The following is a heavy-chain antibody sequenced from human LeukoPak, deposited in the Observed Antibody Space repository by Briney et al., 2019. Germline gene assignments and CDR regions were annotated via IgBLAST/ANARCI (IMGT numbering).Heavy chain of an antibody. V-gene: IGHV1-46*01. CDR3: ARATHYDSSGYYLGDY. Sequence: GASVKVSCKASGYTLTSYYMHWVRQAPGQGLEWMGIINPSGGSTSYAQKFQGRVTMTRDTSTSTVYMELSSLRSEDTAVYYCARATHYDSSGYYLGDYWGQGTLVTVSS. J-gene: IGHJ4*02. CDR1: GYTLTSYY. D-gene: IGHD3-22*01. CDR2: INPSGGST.